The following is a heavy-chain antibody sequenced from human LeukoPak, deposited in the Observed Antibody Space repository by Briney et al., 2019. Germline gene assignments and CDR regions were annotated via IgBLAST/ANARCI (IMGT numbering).Heavy chain of an antibody. CDR3: ARVSTVTGPFDP. CDR1: GGSVNYYY. Sequence: SETLSLTCTVSGGSVNYYYWSWIRQADGKGLEWIGRIFTSGSTNYNPSLKSRVTMSVDTSKNQFSLKLSSVTAADTALYYCARVSTVTGPFDPCGQGTLVTVSS. CDR2: IFTSGST. V-gene: IGHV4-4*07. J-gene: IGHJ5*02. D-gene: IGHD4-17*01.